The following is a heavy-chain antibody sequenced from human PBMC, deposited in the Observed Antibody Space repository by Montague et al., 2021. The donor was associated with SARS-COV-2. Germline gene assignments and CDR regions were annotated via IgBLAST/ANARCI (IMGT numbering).Heavy chain of an antibody. D-gene: IGHD4-23*01. CDR3: ARSYGTTVVTRAFDY. V-gene: IGHV2-70*01. J-gene: IGHJ4*02. CDR1: GFSLSTSGMC. CDR2: IGWDDDK. Sequence: PALVKPTQTLTLTCTFSGFSLSTSGMCVSWIRQPPGKALEWLTLIGWDDDKYYSTSLKTRLTISKDTSKNQVVLTMTNMDPVDTATYYCARSYGTTVVTRAFDYWGQGTLVTVSS.